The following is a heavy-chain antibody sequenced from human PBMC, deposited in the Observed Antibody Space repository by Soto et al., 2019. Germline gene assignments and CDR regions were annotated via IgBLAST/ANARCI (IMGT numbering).Heavy chain of an antibody. Sequence: GESLKISCKGSGYSFTSYWIGWVRQMPGKGLEWMGIIYPGDSDTRYSPSFQGQVTISADKSISTAYLQWSSLKASDTAMYYCARQRALYYYDSSADYWGQGTLVTVSS. J-gene: IGHJ4*02. CDR2: IYPGDSDT. V-gene: IGHV5-51*01. D-gene: IGHD3-22*01. CDR3: ARQRALYYYDSSADY. CDR1: GYSFTSYW.